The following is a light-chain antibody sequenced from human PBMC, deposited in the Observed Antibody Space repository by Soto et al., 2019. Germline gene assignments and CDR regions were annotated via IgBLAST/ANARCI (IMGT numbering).Light chain of an antibody. J-gene: IGKJ4*01. CDR2: GAS. Sequence: EVVMTQSPAPLSVSAGERATLSCRASQSVSSNLAWYQHKPGQAPRLLISGASTGATGIPARFSGSGSGTEFTLTISSLQSEDCAIYYCQQYHTWPITFGGGTKVDI. V-gene: IGKV3-15*01. CDR1: QSVSSN. CDR3: QQYHTWPIT.